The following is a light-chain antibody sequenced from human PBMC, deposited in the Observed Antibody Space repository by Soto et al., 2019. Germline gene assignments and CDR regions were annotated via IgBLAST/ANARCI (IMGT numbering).Light chain of an antibody. V-gene: IGKV2-28*01. CDR1: QSLLQSNGKNS. J-gene: IGKJ4*01. Sequence: DIVMTQSPLSLPVTPGEAASISCRSSQSLLQSNGKNSLDWYLQKPGQSPRLLIFLCSYPACLFPDRFSGSGSGPDFTLTISRVEAEDVGSYYCIQGLQTPITFGGGTRVEMK. CDR3: IQGLQTPIT. CDR2: LCS.